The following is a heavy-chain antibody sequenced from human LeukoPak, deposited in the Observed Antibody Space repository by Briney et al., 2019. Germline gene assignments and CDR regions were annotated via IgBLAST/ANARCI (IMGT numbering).Heavy chain of an antibody. Sequence: GGSLRLSCVASGFTFSSNVLIWVRQAPGKGLEWVSSIPASGGSTYYADSVKGRFTISRDNSKNSLYLQMNSLRAEDTAVYYCAKESSGGWYFDYWGQGTLVTVSS. CDR1: GFTFSSNV. CDR2: IPASGGST. V-gene: IGHV3-23*01. CDR3: AKESSGGWYFDY. D-gene: IGHD6-19*01. J-gene: IGHJ4*02.